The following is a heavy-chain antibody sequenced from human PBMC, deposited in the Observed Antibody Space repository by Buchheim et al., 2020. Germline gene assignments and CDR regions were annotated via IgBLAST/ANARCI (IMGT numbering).Heavy chain of an antibody. V-gene: IGHV4-39*07. J-gene: IGHJ6*02. CDR1: GGSISSSSYY. D-gene: IGHD2-2*01. CDR2: IYYSGST. CDR3: ARAPRYCSSTSCYWNYYYGMDV. Sequence: QLQLQESGPGLVKPSETLSLTCTVSGGSISSSSYYWGWIRQPPGKGLEWIGSIYYSGSTYYNPSLKSRVTISVDTSKNQSSLKLSSVTAADTAVYYCARAPRYCSSTSCYWNYYYGMDVWGQGTT.